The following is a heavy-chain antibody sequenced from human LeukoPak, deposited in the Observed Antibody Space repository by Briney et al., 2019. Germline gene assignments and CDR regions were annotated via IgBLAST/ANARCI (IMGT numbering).Heavy chain of an antibody. CDR1: GFTFSRYG. CDR2: ISGSGTSS. V-gene: IGHV3-23*01. Sequence: GGSPRLSCAATGFTFSRYGMSWVRQAPGKGLEWVSLISGSGTSSKYADSVKGRFTISRDNSKNTLFLQMNSLRAEDTAVYYCAKAGSGAAGWFGELLYYFDYWGQGTLVTVSS. J-gene: IGHJ4*02. D-gene: IGHD3-10*01. CDR3: AKAGSGAAGWFGELLYYFDY.